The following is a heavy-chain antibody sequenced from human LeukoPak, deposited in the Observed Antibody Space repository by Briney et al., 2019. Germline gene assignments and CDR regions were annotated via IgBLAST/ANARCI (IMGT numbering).Heavy chain of an antibody. V-gene: IGHV4-39*07. J-gene: IGHJ3*02. CDR2: FYYSGST. Sequence: SETLSLTCTVSGGSITSSSYYWGWIRQPPGKGLQWIGSFYYSGSTYYNPSLKSRVTISGDTSKNQFSLKLSSVTAAETAVYYCARGLTPDAFDIWGQGTMVTVSS. CDR1: GGSITSSSYY. CDR3: ARGLTPDAFDI.